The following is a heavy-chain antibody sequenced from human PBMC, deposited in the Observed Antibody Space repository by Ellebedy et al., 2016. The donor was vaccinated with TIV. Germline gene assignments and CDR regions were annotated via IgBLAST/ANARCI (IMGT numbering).Heavy chain of an antibody. CDR2: INHDGAIK. CDR3: AGETFNDVDLDLWGLFDV. Sequence: GESLKISCAASGFSFREYYMSWIRQAPGKGLECVAYINHDGAIKYYADSVEGRFTISRDNSRNTLFLQMNGLRAEDTAVYYCAGETFNDVDLDLWGLFDVWGQGTTVTVSS. V-gene: IGHV3-11*04. CDR1: GFSFREYY. D-gene: IGHD3-10*01. J-gene: IGHJ3*01.